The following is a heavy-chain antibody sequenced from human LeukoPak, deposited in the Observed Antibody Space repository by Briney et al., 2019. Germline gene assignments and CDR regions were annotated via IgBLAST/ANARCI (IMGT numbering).Heavy chain of an antibody. D-gene: IGHD5-18*01. J-gene: IGHJ3*02. CDR3: ASAGYSYGQDAFDI. CDR1: GYSISSGYY. CDR2: IYHSGST. Sequence: PSETLSLTCTVSGYSISSGYYWGWIRQPPGKGLEWIGSIYHSGSTYYNPSLKSRVTISVDTSKNQFSLKLSSVTAADTAVYYCASAGYSYGQDAFDIWGQGTMVTVSS. V-gene: IGHV4-38-2*02.